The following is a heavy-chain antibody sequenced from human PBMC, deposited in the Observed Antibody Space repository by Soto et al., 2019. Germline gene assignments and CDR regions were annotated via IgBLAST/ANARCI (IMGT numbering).Heavy chain of an antibody. CDR1: GFTFSSYG. CDR3: ARGRGYNEDYFDY. V-gene: IGHV3-33*01. Sequence: QVQLVESGGGVVQPGRSLRLSCAASGFTFSSYGMHWVRQAPGKGLEWVAVIWYDGSNKYYADSVKGRFTISRDNSKNTLYLQMNSLRAEDTAVYYCARGRGYNEDYFDYWGQGTLVTVSS. J-gene: IGHJ4*02. D-gene: IGHD1-1*01. CDR2: IWYDGSNK.